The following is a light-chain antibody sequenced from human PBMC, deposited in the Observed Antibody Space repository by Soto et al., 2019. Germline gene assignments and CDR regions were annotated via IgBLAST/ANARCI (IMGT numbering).Light chain of an antibody. V-gene: IGLV2-8*01. CDR1: SNDVANNKF. CDR2: DVN. Sequence: QSVLTQPASVSESPGQSITISCTGTSNDVANNKFVSWYQQSPGKGPKLLIYDVNKRPSGVPDRFSGSKSDNTASLTVSGLQAEDEADYYCVSYAGGTYVFGTGTKVTVL. J-gene: IGLJ1*01. CDR3: VSYAGGTYV.